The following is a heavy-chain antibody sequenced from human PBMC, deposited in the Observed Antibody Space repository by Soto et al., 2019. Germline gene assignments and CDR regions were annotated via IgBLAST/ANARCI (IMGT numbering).Heavy chain of an antibody. CDR2: IYYSGST. CDR1: SGSISSSSYY. CDR3: ARHRYSSGWFHGWFEP. D-gene: IGHD6-19*01. Sequence: SDTLSLTLTVSSGSISSSSYYGVCIRHRPWKGLEWIGSIYYSGSTYYNPSLKSRVTISVDTSKNQFSLKLSSVTAADTAVYYCARHRYSSGWFHGWFEPWGQGTLVTVSS. V-gene: IGHV4-39*01. J-gene: IGHJ5*02.